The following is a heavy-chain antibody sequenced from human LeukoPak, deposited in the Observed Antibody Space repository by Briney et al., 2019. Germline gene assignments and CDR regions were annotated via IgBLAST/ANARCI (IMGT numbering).Heavy chain of an antibody. D-gene: IGHD1-26*01. V-gene: IGHV3-7*01. CDR1: GFTFSGYW. J-gene: IGHJ4*02. CDR2: IKQDGYEK. CDR3: ARDKIVGPTTLDY. Sequence: GGSLRLSCAASGFTFSGYWMSWVRQTPEKGLEWVANIKQDGYEKYYVDSVKGRFTISRDNAKNSLYLQMNSLRADDAAIYYCARDKIVGPTTLDYWGQGTLVTVSS.